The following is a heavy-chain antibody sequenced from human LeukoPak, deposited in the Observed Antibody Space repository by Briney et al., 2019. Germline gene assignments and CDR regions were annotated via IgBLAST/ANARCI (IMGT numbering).Heavy chain of an antibody. V-gene: IGHV3-53*03. CDR2: IYSSGSA. CDR3: ASSSHDYSNFDF. J-gene: IGHJ4*02. CDR1: GCTVSSYY. D-gene: IGHD4-11*01. Sequence: GSLRLSCAASGCTVSSYYWNWVRQPAGKGLEWIAVIYSSGSANYTHSVKGRVTISIDTSKNTLYLHMNSVTAADTAVYYCASSSHDYSNFDFWGQGALVTVSS.